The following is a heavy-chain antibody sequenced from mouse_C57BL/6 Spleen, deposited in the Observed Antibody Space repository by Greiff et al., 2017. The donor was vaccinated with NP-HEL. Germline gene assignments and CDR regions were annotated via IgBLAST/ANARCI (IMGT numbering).Heavy chain of an antibody. CDR3: ARSPWDY. V-gene: IGHV1-62-2*01. Sequence: LQESGAELVKPGASVKLSCKASGYTFTEYTIHWVKQRSGQGLEWIGWFYPGSGSIKYNEKFTGKATFTADTSSNTAYMQLSSLTTEDSAIYYCARSPWDYWGQGTTLTVSS. CDR2: FYPGSGSI. CDR1: GYTFTEYT. J-gene: IGHJ2*01.